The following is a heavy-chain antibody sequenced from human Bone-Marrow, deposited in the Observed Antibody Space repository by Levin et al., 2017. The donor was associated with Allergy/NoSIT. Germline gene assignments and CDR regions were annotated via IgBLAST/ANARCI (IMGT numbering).Heavy chain of an antibody. J-gene: IGHJ6*02. D-gene: IGHD4-17*01. CDR1: GFDFSTYT. CDR3: ARDAPQTDYGDYDREVSYYYHGMDV. CDR2: ISSSSTYI. V-gene: IGHV3-21*01. Sequence: PGGSLRLSCAASGFDFSTYTMNWVRQAPGKGLEWVSSISSSSTYIYYADSLKGRFTISRDNAKSSLYLQMDSLRAEDTAVYYCARDAPQTDYGDYDREVSYYYHGMDVWGQGTTVTVSS.